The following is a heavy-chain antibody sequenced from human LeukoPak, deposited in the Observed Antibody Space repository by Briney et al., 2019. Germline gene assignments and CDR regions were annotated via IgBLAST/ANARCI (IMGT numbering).Heavy chain of an antibody. D-gene: IGHD3-22*01. CDR2: IFPIFGTA. Sequence: ASVKVSCKASGGTFSSYAISWVRQAPRQGLEWRGGIFPIFGTANYAQKFQGRVTITTDESTSTAYMELSSLRSEDTAVYYCARGSKPYYYDSSGYYQFDYWGQGTLVTVSS. CDR3: ARGSKPYYYDSSGYYQFDY. V-gene: IGHV1-69*05. J-gene: IGHJ4*02. CDR1: GGTFSSYA.